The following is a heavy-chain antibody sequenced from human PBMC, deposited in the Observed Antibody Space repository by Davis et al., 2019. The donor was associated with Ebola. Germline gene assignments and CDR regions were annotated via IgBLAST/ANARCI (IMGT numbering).Heavy chain of an antibody. V-gene: IGHV1-8*01. CDR2: MNPDSGNT. CDR1: GYTFISND. CDR3: ARDGIPWLVRGYFDY. J-gene: IGHJ4*02. Sequence: AASVKVSCKASGYTFISNDINWVRQATGQGLEWMGWMNPDSGNTGYASKFQGRVTMTRDTSTSTVYMELSSLRSEDTAVYYCARDGIPWLVRGYFDYWGQGTLVTVSS. D-gene: IGHD6-19*01.